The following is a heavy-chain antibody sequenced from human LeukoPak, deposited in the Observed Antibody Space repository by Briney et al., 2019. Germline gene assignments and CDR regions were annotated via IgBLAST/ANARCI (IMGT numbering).Heavy chain of an antibody. CDR2: IDWDDDK. J-gene: IGHJ4*02. Sequence: SGPALVKPTQTPTLTCTFSGFSLSTSGMCVSWIRQPPGKALEWLARIDWDDDKYYSTSLKTRLTISKDTSKNQVVLTMTNMDPVDTATYYCARITERYSYGAYYFDYWGQGTLVTVSS. D-gene: IGHD5-18*01. CDR3: ARITERYSYGAYYFDY. CDR1: GFSLSTSGMC. V-gene: IGHV2-70*11.